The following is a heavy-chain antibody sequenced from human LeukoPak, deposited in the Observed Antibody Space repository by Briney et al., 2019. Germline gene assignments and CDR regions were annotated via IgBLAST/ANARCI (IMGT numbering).Heavy chain of an antibody. J-gene: IGHJ4*02. CDR3: AKTGLQLWLFAY. D-gene: IGHD5-18*01. V-gene: IGHV3-30*18. CDR2: ISYDGNNK. Sequence: PGGSLRLSCAASGFTFSSYGMHWVRQAPGKGLEWVALISYDGNNKHYADSVKGRFTISRDNSKNTLYLQMNSLRPDDTAVYYCAKTGLQLWLFAYWGQGTLVTVSS. CDR1: GFTFSSYG.